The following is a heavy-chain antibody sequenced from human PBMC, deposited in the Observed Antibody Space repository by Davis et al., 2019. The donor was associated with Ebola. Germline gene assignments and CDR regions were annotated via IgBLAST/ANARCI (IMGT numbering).Heavy chain of an antibody. V-gene: IGHV4-31*03. J-gene: IGHJ2*01. D-gene: IGHD4-23*01. CDR2: IYYSGST. Sequence: PSETLSLTCTVSGGSISSGGYYWSWIRQHPGKGPEWIGYIYYSGSTYYNPSLKSRVTISVDTSKNQFSLKLSSVTAADTTVYYCARVETVGRDPADWYFDLWGRGTLVTVSS. CDR3: ARVETVGRDPADWYFDL. CDR1: GGSISSGGYY.